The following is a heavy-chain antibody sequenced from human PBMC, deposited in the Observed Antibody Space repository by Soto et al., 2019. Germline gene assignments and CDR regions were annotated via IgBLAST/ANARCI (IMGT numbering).Heavy chain of an antibody. CDR1: NGSFSKYY. J-gene: IGHJ4*02. CDR3: ARGYYYASGRSFPY. V-gene: IGHV4-34*01. D-gene: IGHD3-10*01. CDR2: INQSGAT. Sequence: QLQQWGAGLLKPSETLSLTCAVYNGSFSKYYWYCIRQSPGKGLEWMGEINQSGATNYNPSLKSRVTISVDTSKNQFSLKLKSLTAADTAVSYCARGYYYASGRSFPYWGQGTLVTVSS.